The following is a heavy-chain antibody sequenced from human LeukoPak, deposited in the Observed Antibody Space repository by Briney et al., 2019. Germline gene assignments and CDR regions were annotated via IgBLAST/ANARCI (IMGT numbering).Heavy chain of an antibody. CDR2: IYYSGST. J-gene: IGHJ4*02. D-gene: IGHD3-10*01. CDR3: ARRSRTGFFDY. CDR1: GGSFSSNSYY. Sequence: SETLSLTCTVSGGSFSSNSYYWGWIRQPPGKGLEWIGSIYYSGSTYYNPSLKSRVTISVDTSKNQFSLKVSSVTAADTAVYYCARRSRTGFFDYWGQGTLVTDSS. V-gene: IGHV4-39*01.